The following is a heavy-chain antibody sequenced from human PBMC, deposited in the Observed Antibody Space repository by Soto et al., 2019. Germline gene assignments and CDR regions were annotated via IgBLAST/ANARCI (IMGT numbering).Heavy chain of an antibody. Sequence: SETLSLTCAVYCGSFSGYYWSWIRQPPGKGLEWIGEINHSGSTNYNPSLKSRVTMSVDTSKNQFSLKLSSVTAADTAMYYCLSWFDPWGQGTLVTVSS. CDR1: CGSFSGYY. V-gene: IGHV4-34*01. J-gene: IGHJ5*02. CDR3: LSWFDP. D-gene: IGHD3-16*01. CDR2: INHSGST.